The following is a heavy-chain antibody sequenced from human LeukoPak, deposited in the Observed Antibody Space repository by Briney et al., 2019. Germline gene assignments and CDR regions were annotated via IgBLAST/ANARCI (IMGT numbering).Heavy chain of an antibody. J-gene: IGHJ4*02. CDR2: IKQDGSEK. D-gene: IGHD2-21*02. CDR3: GRGDTCCGGDCYSFDY. CDR1: GFTFSSYW. Sequence: GGSLRLSCAASGFTFSSYWMSWVRQAPGKGLEWVANIKQDGSEKYYVDSVKGRFTISRDNAKNSLYLQMNSLRAEDTAVYYCGRGDTCCGGDCYSFDYWGQGTLVTVSS. V-gene: IGHV3-7*01.